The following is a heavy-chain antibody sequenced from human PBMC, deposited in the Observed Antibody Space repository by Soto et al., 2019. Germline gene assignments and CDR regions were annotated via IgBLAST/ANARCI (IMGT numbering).Heavy chain of an antibody. V-gene: IGHV6-1*01. J-gene: IGHJ6*03. CDR1: GDSVSSNSAA. CDR3: AREVPPIGYSGSYYYYYYYMDV. D-gene: IGHD1-26*01. Sequence: KQSQTLSLTCAISGDSVSSNSAAWNWIRQSPSRGLEWLGRTYYRSKWYNDYAVSVKSRITINPDTSKNQFSLQLNSVTPEDTAVYYCAREVPPIGYSGSYYYYYYYMDVWGKGTTVTVSS. CDR2: TYYRSKWYN.